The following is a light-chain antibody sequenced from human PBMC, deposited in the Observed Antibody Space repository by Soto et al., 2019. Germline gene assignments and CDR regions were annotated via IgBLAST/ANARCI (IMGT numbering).Light chain of an antibody. Sequence: DIVMTQSPLSLPVTPGESASISCRSSQSLLHSNGYNYLGWYLQKPGQSPQLLIYLGSNRASGVPDRFSGSGSGTDFTLKISRVEAEDVGVYYCMQALQTPYTFGQGTTLKIK. J-gene: IGKJ2*01. CDR2: LGS. V-gene: IGKV2-28*01. CDR1: QSLLHSNGYNY. CDR3: MQALQTPYT.